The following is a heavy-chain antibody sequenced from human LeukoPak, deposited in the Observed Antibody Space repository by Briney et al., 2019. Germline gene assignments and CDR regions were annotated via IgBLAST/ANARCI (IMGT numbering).Heavy chain of an antibody. D-gene: IGHD3-10*01. CDR3: ARAHYYGSGSYYSREHDAFDI. CDR1: GFTFTTYT. Sequence: GGSLRLSCTASGFTFTTYTMNWIRQAPGKGLEWVSYISSGGTTMYYADSVKGRFTISRDNAKNSLYLQMNSLRAEDTAVYYCARAHYYGSGSYYSREHDAFDIWGQGTMVTVS. V-gene: IGHV3-48*04. CDR2: ISSGGTTM. J-gene: IGHJ3*02.